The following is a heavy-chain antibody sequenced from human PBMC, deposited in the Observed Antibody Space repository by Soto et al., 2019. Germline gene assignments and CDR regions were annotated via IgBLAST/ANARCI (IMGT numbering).Heavy chain of an antibody. CDR1: GGSISSYY. CDR2: IYFSGGT. D-gene: IGHD6-13*01. Sequence: QVQLQESGPGLVKPSETLSLTYTVSGGSISSYYWSWIRQPPGKGLEWIGYIYFSGGTNYNPSLQSRVTIXXXTXXNQFSLKLSSVTAADTAVYYCARESRSWYGSIWDYWGQGTLVTVSS. CDR3: ARESRSWYGSIWDY. J-gene: IGHJ4*02. V-gene: IGHV4-59*12.